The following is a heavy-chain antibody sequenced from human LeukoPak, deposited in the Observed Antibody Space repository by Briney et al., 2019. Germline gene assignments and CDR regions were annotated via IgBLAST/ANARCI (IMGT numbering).Heavy chain of an antibody. CDR2: ISWNSGSI. V-gene: IGHV3-9*01. CDR1: GFTFDDYA. J-gene: IGHJ4*02. Sequence: GGSLRLSCAASGFTFDDYAMHWVRQAPGKGLEWVSGISWNSGSIGCADSVKGRFTISRDNAKNSLYLQMNSLRAEDTALYYCAKGGKYQLLYPFDYWGQGTLVTVSS. D-gene: IGHD2-2*02. CDR3: AKGGKYQLLYPFDY.